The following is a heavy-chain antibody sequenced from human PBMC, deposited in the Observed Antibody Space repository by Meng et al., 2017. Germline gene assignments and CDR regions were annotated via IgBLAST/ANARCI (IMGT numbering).Heavy chain of an antibody. CDR1: GYTFTSYD. V-gene: IGHV1-8*01. J-gene: IGHJ6*02. Sequence: ASVKVSCKASGYTFTSYDIHWVRQATGQGLEWMGWMNPNSGNTGYAQKFQGRVTMTRNTSISTAYMELSSLRSEDTAVYYCAKASLYDFWSGDAYGMDVWGQGTTVTVSS. CDR2: MNPNSGNT. CDR3: AKASLYDFWSGDAYGMDV. D-gene: IGHD3-3*01.